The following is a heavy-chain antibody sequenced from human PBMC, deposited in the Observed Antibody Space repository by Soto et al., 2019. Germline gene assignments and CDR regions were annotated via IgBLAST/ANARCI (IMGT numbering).Heavy chain of an antibody. CDR3: ARDLTSVRGS. Sequence: QVQMVQSGAEVKKPGSSARVSCKVSGGTFSRHSISWVRQAPGQGLEWMGGIILIFDATQYAQKFQGRLTITADESTTTFHMDLSGLTPEDTAIYFCARDLTSVRGSWGQGTLVTVS. D-gene: IGHD3-10*01. CDR2: IILIFDAT. V-gene: IGHV1-69*01. J-gene: IGHJ4*02. CDR1: GGTFSRHS.